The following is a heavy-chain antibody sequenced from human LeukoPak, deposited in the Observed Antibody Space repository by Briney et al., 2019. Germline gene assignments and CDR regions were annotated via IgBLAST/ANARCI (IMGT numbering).Heavy chain of an antibody. D-gene: IGHD2-2*02. CDR2: INAGNGNT. J-gene: IGHJ4*02. CDR3: ASGYCSSTSCYKAKGILDY. V-gene: IGHV1-3*01. Sequence: RQAXXXRLEXMGXINAGNGNTKYSQKFQGRVTITRDTSASTAYMELSSLRSEGTAVYYCASGYCSSTSCYKAKGILDYWGQGTLVTVSS.